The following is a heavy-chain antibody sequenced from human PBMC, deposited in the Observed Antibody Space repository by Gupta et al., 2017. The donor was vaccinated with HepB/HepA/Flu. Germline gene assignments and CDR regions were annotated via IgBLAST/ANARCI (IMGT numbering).Heavy chain of an antibody. V-gene: IGHV3-21*01. CDR3: ARDLGSTLWFADFGYFDL. CDR2: ISGSANHI. D-gene: IGHD3-10*01. CDR1: GFTFLSYT. Sequence: HLEESGGGLVRPGGSRRLSCVGSGFTFLSYTMHWVRQTPGKGLQCVASISGSANHIFYADSVKDRFIVSRDNAKNSLFLQMNNLRAEDTAVYYCARDLGSTLWFADFGYFDLWGQGTLLTVSS. J-gene: IGHJ4*02.